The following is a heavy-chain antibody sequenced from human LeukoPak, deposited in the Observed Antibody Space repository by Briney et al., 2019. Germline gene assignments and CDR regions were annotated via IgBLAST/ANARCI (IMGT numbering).Heavy chain of an antibody. V-gene: IGHV3-33*01. Sequence: GRSLGLSCAASGFTFSTYGIHWVRQAPGKGLEWVAVIWYDGSNKYYADSVKGRFTISRDNSKNTLYLQMNSLRAEDTAVYNWTLWTAAQNYYDRSGYQDNWFDPWGQGTLVTVSS. CDR2: IWYDGSNK. CDR1: GFTFSTYG. D-gene: IGHD3-22*01. CDR3: TLWTAAQNYYDRSGYQDNWFDP. J-gene: IGHJ5*02.